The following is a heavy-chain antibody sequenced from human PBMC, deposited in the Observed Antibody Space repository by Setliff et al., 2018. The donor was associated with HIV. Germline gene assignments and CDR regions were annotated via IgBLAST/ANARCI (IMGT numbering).Heavy chain of an antibody. CDR2: LSGSGGST. CDR3: AKVFVFGVDAFDI. CDR1: ELTFSNYA. D-gene: IGHD3-10*02. V-gene: IGHV3-23*01. Sequence: GGSLRLSCAASELTFSNYAMTWVRQAPGKGLEWVSSLSGSGGSTYYADSVKGRFTISRDNSKNTLYLRMNSLRAEDTAVYYCAKVFVFGVDAFDIWGQGTMVTVSS. J-gene: IGHJ3*02.